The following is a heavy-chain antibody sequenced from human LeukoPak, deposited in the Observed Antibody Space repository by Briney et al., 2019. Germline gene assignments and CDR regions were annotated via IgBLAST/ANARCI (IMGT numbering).Heavy chain of an antibody. CDR2: IYTSGST. Sequence: SETLSLTCTVSGGSISSYYWSWIRQPAGKGLEWIGRIYTSGSTNYNPSLKSRVTMSVDTSKNQFSLKLSSVTAADTAVYYCARDIRGYYYGSGSYFDYWGQGTPVTVSS. J-gene: IGHJ4*02. CDR3: ARDIRGYYYGSGSYFDY. V-gene: IGHV4-4*07. D-gene: IGHD3-10*01. CDR1: GGSISSYY.